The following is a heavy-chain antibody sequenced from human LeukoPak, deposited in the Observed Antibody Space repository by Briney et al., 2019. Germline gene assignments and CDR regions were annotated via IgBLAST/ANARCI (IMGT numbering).Heavy chain of an antibody. J-gene: IGHJ3*02. CDR3: ATVGYSSSDAFDI. CDR2: FDLEDGET. D-gene: IGHD6-6*01. V-gene: IGHV1-24*01. Sequence: ASVKVSCKVSGYTLTELSMHWVRQAPGKGLEWMGGFDLEDGETIYAQKFQGRVTMTEDTSTDTAYMELSSLRSEDTAVYYCATVGYSSSDAFDIWGQGTMVTVSS. CDR1: GYTLTELS.